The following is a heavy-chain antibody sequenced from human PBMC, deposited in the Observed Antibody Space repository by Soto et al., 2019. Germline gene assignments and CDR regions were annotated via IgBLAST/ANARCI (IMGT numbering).Heavy chain of an antibody. CDR3: ATDPYYDFWSGSPGGMDV. CDR1: GFTFSNFA. D-gene: IGHD3-3*01. J-gene: IGHJ6*02. Sequence: PGGSLRLSCAASGFTFSNFAMTWVRQAPGKGLEWVAVIWYDGSNKYYADSVKGRFTISRDNSKNTLYLQMNSLRAEDTAVYYCATDPYYDFWSGSPGGMDVWGQGTTVTVSS. CDR2: IWYDGSNK. V-gene: IGHV3-33*08.